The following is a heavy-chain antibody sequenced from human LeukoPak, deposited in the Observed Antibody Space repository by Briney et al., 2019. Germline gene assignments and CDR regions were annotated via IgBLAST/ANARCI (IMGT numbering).Heavy chain of an antibody. CDR2: ISAYNGNT. Sequence: RASLKVSCKASGYTFTSYGISWVRQAPGQGLEWMGWISAYNGNTNYAQKLQGRITMNTDTSTSTDYMERRSLRSDDTAVDYCARAPVDLDIVVVVAATPPHDYWGQGTLVTVSS. D-gene: IGHD2-15*01. CDR3: ARAPVDLDIVVVVAATPPHDY. CDR1: GYTFTSYG. V-gene: IGHV1-18*01. J-gene: IGHJ4*02.